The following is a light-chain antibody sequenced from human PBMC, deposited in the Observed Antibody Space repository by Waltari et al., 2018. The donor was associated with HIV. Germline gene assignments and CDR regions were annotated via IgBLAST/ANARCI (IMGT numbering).Light chain of an antibody. J-gene: IGKJ2*01. V-gene: IGKV3-11*01. CDR3: QHRDLWPPGAT. CDR1: QSVGTH. CDR2: DVS. Sequence: DIVLTQSPATVSLSPGERATLSCRASQSVGTHLAWYQHKAGQPPRLLIYDVSRRATDTPARFSGSGSGTEFTLIISRLEPEDFAVYYCQHRDLWPPGATFGEGTQLE.